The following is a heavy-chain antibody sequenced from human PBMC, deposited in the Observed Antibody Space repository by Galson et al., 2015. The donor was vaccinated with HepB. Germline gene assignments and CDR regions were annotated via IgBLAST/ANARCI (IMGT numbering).Heavy chain of an antibody. J-gene: IGHJ5*02. Sequence: TLSLTCTVSGGSISSGSYYWSCIRQPAGKGLEWIGRIYTRGCTNYNPSFKSRFTISVDPSKNQFYLRLSSVTAAETAVYYCARNPYYYDVGGAWFDPWGQGTLVTVSS. CDR2: IYTRGCT. CDR3: ARNPYYYDVGGAWFDP. CDR1: GGSISSGSYY. D-gene: IGHD3-22*01. V-gene: IGHV4-61*02.